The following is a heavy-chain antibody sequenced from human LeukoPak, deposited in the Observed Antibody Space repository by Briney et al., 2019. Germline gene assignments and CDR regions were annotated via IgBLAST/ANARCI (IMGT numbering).Heavy chain of an antibody. CDR2: IYTSGST. V-gene: IGHV4-4*07. Sequence: SETLSVTCTVSGGSISSYYWSWIRQPAGKGLEWIGRIYTSGSTNYNPSLKSRVTMSVDTSKNQFSLKLSSVTAADTAVYYCARDTCSDYDFWSGYKCDWFDPWGQGTLVTVSS. J-gene: IGHJ5*02. D-gene: IGHD3-3*01. CDR1: GGSISSYY. CDR3: ARDTCSDYDFWSGYKCDWFDP.